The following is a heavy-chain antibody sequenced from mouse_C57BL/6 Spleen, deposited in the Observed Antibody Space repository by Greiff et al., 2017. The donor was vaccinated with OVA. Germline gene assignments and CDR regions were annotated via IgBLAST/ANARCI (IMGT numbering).Heavy chain of an antibody. D-gene: IGHD2-4*01. CDR1: GFTFSSYA. Sequence: EVKVVESGEGLVKPGGSLKLSCAASGFTFSSYAMSWVRQTPEKRLEWVAYISSGGDYIYYADTVKGRFTISRDNARNTLYLQMSSLKSEDTAMYYCTRDRGDYDYDGIYYAMDYWGQGTSVTVSS. J-gene: IGHJ4*01. V-gene: IGHV5-9-1*02. CDR2: ISSGGDYI. CDR3: TRDRGDYDYDGIYYAMDY.